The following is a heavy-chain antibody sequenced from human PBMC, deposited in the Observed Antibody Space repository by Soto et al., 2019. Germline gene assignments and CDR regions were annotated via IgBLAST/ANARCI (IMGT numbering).Heavy chain of an antibody. J-gene: IGHJ4*02. D-gene: IGHD3-22*01. CDR3: ARTNSSAYYYYFDY. V-gene: IGHV1-69*13. CDR2: IIPIFGTA. Sequence: ASVKVSCKASGGTFSSYAISWVRQAPGRGLEWMGGIIPIFGTANYAQKFQGRVTITADESTSTAYMELSSLRSEDTAVYYCARTNSSAYYYYFDYWGPRTLVTVSS. CDR1: GGTFSSYA.